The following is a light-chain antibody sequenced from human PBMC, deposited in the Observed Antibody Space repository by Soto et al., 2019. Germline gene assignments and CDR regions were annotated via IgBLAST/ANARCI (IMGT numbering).Light chain of an antibody. V-gene: IGLV2-14*01. Sequence: QSVLTQPASVSGSPGQSITISCTGTSSDVGGYNYVSWYQQHPGKAPKLMIYDVSNRPSGVSNRFSGSKSGNTASLTISGLQAEDEADYYCSSYPSSSTPFGTGTKVTVL. CDR1: SSDVGGYNY. CDR3: SSYPSSSTP. CDR2: DVS. J-gene: IGLJ1*01.